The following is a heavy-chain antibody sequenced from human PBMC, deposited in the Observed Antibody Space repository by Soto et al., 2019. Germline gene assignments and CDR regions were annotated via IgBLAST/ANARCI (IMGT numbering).Heavy chain of an antibody. CDR2: IYYSGST. V-gene: IGHV4-39*01. CDR3: ARQRADYGDYGHYYYYYMDV. Sequence: SKTLSLTCTVSGGSISSSSYYWGWIRQPPGKGLEWIGSIYYSGSTYYNPSLKSRVTISVDTSKNQFSLKLSSVTAADTAVYYCARQRADYGDYGHYYYYYMDVWGKGTTVTVSS. D-gene: IGHD4-17*01. J-gene: IGHJ6*03. CDR1: GGSISSSSYY.